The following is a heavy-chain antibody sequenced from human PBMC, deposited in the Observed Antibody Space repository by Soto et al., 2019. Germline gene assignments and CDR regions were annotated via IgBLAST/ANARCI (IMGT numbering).Heavy chain of an antibody. CDR3: AKDSSSWTYIDY. CDR2: ISWNSGSI. V-gene: IGHV3-9*01. J-gene: IGHJ4*02. D-gene: IGHD6-13*01. CDR1: GLNFDDYE. Sequence: EVQLVESGGGLVQPGRSLRLSCAASGLNFDDYEMNWVRKAPGKGLEWVSGISWNSGSIGYADSVKGRFTISRDNAKNSLYLQMNSLRAEDTALYYCAKDSSSWTYIDYWGQGTLVTVSS.